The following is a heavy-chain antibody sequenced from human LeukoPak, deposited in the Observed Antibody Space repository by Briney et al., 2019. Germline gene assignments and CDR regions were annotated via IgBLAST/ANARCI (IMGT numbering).Heavy chain of an antibody. CDR3: TRMTAGHDY. J-gene: IGHJ4*02. CDR1: GVSFDDYY. CDR2: INHSGYT. Sequence: SETLSLTCAVSGVSFDDYYWSWDRQTPGKGLEWIGEINHSGYTNDSPSLKSRVTLSIDTSRKQFSLNLRSVTVADTGIYYCTRMTAGHDYWGQGTLVTVSS. V-gene: IGHV4-34*01. D-gene: IGHD2-21*02.